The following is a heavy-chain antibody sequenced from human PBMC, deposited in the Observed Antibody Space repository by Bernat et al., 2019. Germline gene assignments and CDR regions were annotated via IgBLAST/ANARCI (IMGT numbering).Heavy chain of an antibody. CDR2: IKQDGSEK. CDR3: ARDVKSSGWYSGFDC. D-gene: IGHD6-19*01. CDR1: GFTFSSYW. Sequence: EVQLVESGGGLVQPGGSLRLSCAASGFTFSSYWMSWVRQAPGKGLEWVANIKQDGSEKYYVDSVKGRFTISRDNAKNSLYLQMNSLRAEDTAVYYCARDVKSSGWYSGFDCWGQGTLVTVSS. V-gene: IGHV3-7*03. J-gene: IGHJ4*02.